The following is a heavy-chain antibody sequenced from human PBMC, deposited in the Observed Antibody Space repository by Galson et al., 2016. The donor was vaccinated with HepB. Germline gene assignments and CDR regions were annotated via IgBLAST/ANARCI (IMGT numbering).Heavy chain of an antibody. Sequence: SLRLSCAASGFTFSSYAMTWVRQAPGKGLEWVSAISSFGGSTYYADSVKGRFTISRDNSKNTLHLQMNSLRAEDTAVYYCAKGRELVEYTWFDPWGQGTLVTVSS. CDR3: AKGRELVEYTWFDP. D-gene: IGHD2-8*02. J-gene: IGHJ5*02. CDR2: ISSFGGST. CDR1: GFTFSSYA. V-gene: IGHV3-23*01.